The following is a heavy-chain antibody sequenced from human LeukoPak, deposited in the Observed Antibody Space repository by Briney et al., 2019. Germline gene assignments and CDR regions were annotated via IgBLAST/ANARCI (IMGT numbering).Heavy chain of an antibody. D-gene: IGHD1-1*01. V-gene: IGHV4-31*03. CDR1: GGSISSGVYY. CDR3: ARENWNYFDY. Sequence: SETPSLTCTVSGGSISSGVYYWSWIRQHPGKGLEWIGYIYYSGSTYYNPSLKSRVTISVDTSKNQFSLKLSSVTAADTAVYYCARENWNYFDYWGQGTLVTVSS. J-gene: IGHJ4*02. CDR2: IYYSGST.